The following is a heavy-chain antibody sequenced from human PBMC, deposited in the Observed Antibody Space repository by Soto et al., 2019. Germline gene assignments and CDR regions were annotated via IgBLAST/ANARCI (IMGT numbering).Heavy chain of an antibody. V-gene: IGHV3-7*03. CDR3: AVYGYGVSAAAY. CDR1: GLTFRIDW. CDR2: INQDGSER. Sequence: EMQLVESGGGLVQPGGSLRLSCAGSGLTFRIDWLSWVRQAPGKGLEWVANINQDGSERYYVDSVRGRFTISRDNVENSLYLQLNSLRPEDTAVYYCAVYGYGVSAAAYWGQGTLVTVSS. J-gene: IGHJ4*02. D-gene: IGHD4-17*01.